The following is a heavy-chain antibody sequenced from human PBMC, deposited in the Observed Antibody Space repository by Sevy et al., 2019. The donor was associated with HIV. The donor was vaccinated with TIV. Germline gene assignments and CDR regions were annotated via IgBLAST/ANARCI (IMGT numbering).Heavy chain of an antibody. Sequence: GGSLRLSCAASGFTFSNAWMSWVRQAPGKGLEWVARIKMKSEGGTTDYAAPVKLRFTISRDDSQNTLYLQMNSLKTEDTGVYYGATFPYGNSYGSGWGQGTLVTVSS. J-gene: IGHJ4*02. V-gene: IGHV3-15*01. CDR1: GFTFSNAW. CDR2: IKMKSEGGTT. CDR3: ATFPYGNSYGSG. D-gene: IGHD5-18*01.